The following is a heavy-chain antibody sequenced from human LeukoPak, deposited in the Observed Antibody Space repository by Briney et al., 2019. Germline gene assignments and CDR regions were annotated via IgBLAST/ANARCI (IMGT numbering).Heavy chain of an antibody. D-gene: IGHD3-3*01. J-gene: IGHJ4*02. V-gene: IGHV4-38-2*01. CDR2: IYHSGST. Sequence: PSETLSLTCAVSGYSISSGYYWGWIRQPPGKGLEWIGSIYHSGSTYYNPSLKGRVTISVDTSKNQFSLKLSSVTAADTAVYYCARLGDFWSGYYISYWGQGTLVTVSS. CDR1: GYSISSGYY. CDR3: ARLGDFWSGYYISY.